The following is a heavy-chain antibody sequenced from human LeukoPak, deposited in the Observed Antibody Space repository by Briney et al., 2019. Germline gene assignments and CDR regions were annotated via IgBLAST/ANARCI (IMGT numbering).Heavy chain of an antibody. CDR1: GFTFSSYS. D-gene: IGHD3-3*01. V-gene: IGHV3-21*01. Sequence: GGSLRLSCAASGFTFSSYSMNWVRQAPGKGLEWVSSISSSSSYIYYADSVKGRFTISRDNAKNSLYLQMNSLRAEDTAVYYCARDPSTTIFGVAKTPHWGQGTLVTVSS. J-gene: IGHJ4*02. CDR3: ARDPSTTIFGVAKTPH. CDR2: ISSSSSYI.